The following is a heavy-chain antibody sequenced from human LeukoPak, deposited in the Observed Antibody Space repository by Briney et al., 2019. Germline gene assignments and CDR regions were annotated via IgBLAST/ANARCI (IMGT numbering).Heavy chain of an antibody. CDR2: INHSGST. CDR3: AREVDDYDILTGYYKRASGFDP. D-gene: IGHD3-9*01. Sequence: SETLSLTCAVYGGSFSGYYWSWIRQPPGKGLEWIGEINHSGSTNYNPSLKSRVTISVDTSKNQFSLKLSSVTAADTAVYYCAREVDDYDILTGYYKRASGFDPWGQGTLVTVSS. V-gene: IGHV4-34*01. J-gene: IGHJ5*02. CDR1: GGSFSGYY.